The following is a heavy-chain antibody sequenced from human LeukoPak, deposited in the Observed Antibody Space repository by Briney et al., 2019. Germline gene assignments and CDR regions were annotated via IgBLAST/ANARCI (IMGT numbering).Heavy chain of an antibody. CDR2: ISYDGNKK. Sequence: GGSLRLSCAASGFTFSNYAMNWVRQAPGKGLEWVAVISYDGNKKYYADSVKGRFTISRDNSKNTLYLQMNSLRAEDTTVYYCARWKSLKGTFDYWGQGTLVTVSS. V-gene: IGHV3-30*04. CDR1: GFTFSNYA. D-gene: IGHD1-7*01. J-gene: IGHJ4*02. CDR3: ARWKSLKGTFDY.